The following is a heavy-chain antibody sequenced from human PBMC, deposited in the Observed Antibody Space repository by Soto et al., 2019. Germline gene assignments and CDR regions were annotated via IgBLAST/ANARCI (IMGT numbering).Heavy chain of an antibody. CDR2: IYPGDSDT. D-gene: IGHD3-22*01. Sequence: GESLKISCNGSGYSFTSYWIGWVRQMPGKGLEWMGIIYPGDSDTRYSPSFQGQVTISADKSISTAYLQWSSLKASDTAMYYCAREEYYYDSSGYYRWFDPWGQGTLVTVSS. CDR3: AREEYYYDSSGYYRWFDP. V-gene: IGHV5-51*01. J-gene: IGHJ5*02. CDR1: GYSFTSYW.